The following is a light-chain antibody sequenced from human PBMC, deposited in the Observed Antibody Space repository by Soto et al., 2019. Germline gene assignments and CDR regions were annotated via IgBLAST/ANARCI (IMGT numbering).Light chain of an antibody. CDR3: CSYAGSSTVV. Sequence: QSALTQPASVSGSPGQSITISCTGTSSDVGSYNLVSWFQQHPGKAPKLMIYEGSKRPLGVSNRFSGSKSGNTASLTIAGLQAEDEADYYCCSYAGSSTVVFVGGTKGTAL. CDR2: EGS. J-gene: IGLJ2*01. V-gene: IGLV2-23*01. CDR1: SSDVGSYNL.